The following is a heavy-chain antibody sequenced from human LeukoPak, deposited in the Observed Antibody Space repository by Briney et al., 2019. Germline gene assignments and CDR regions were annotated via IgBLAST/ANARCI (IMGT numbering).Heavy chain of an antibody. CDR1: GFTFSSYE. CDR3: ARGDYYDSSGWAFDI. CDR2: ISSSGSTI. Sequence: GGSLRLSCAASGFTFSSYEMNWVRQAPGKGLEWGSYISSSGSTIYYADSVKGRFTISRDNAKNSLYLQMNSLRAEDTAVYYCARGDYYDSSGWAFDIWGQGTIVTVSS. D-gene: IGHD3-22*01. V-gene: IGHV3-48*03. J-gene: IGHJ3*02.